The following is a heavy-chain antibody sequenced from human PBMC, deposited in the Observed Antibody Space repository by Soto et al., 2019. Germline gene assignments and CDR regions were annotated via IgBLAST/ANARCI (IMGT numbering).Heavy chain of an antibody. V-gene: IGHV1-46*01. Sequence: QVQVVQSGAEVKRPGASVTVSCKSSGYTFTHYYIHCVRQAPGQGLEWMGIINTGSGNTIYAQKFQGRVSMTRDTSTRTVYMELSILRSEATAVYYCARSDSEYYGLDVWGKGTTVTVSS. J-gene: IGHJ6*04. CDR2: INTGSGNT. CDR1: GYTFTHYY. CDR3: ARSDSEYYGLDV.